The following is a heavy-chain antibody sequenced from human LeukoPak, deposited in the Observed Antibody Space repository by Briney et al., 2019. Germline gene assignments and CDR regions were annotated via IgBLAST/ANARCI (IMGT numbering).Heavy chain of an antibody. Sequence: GASVKVSCKASGYTFTGYYMHWVRQAPGQGLEWMGWINPNSGGTNYAQKFQGRVTMTGDTSISTAYMELSRLRSDDTAVYYCAKNTWFGESADGFNIWGQGTMVTVSS. D-gene: IGHD3-10*01. V-gene: IGHV1-2*02. CDR1: GYTFTGYY. CDR2: INPNSGGT. J-gene: IGHJ3*02. CDR3: AKNTWFGESADGFNI.